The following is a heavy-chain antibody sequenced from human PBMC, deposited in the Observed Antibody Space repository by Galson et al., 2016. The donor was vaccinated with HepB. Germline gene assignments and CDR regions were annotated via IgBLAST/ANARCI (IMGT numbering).Heavy chain of an antibody. CDR3: AREETAPEYDFWSGPYGYYYYGMDV. D-gene: IGHD3-3*01. J-gene: IGHJ6*02. CDR2: ISTTGTNI. CDR1: GFTFGTYN. Sequence: SLRLFCAASGFTFGTYNMNWVRQAPGKGLEWVSSISTTGTNIYHADSVKGRFTTTRDHAQNSLYLHMSSLRAEDTALYYCAREETAPEYDFWSGPYGYYYYGMDVWGQGTTVTVS. V-gene: IGHV3-21*06.